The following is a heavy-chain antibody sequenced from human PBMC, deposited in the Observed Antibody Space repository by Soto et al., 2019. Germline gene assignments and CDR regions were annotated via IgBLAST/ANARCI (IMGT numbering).Heavy chain of an antibody. Sequence: VQVVASGGGLVQPGRSLRLSCAVSGFRFEQYVMHWVRQPPGKGLECVSTVSPTGDTVAYADSVEGRFTVSRDNAKNSLYLQMNSLKGDDPAFYYVLKDAHNGSIDGWGQGTLVTVSS. V-gene: IGHV3-9*01. D-gene: IGHD3-10*01. J-gene: IGHJ4*02. CDR3: LKDAHNGSIDG. CDR1: GFRFEQYV. CDR2: VSPTGDTV.